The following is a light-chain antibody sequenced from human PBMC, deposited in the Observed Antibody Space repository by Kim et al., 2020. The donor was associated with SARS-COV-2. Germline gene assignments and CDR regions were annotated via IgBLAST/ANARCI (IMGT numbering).Light chain of an antibody. CDR3: QQYAYWRA. V-gene: IGKV3-15*01. Sequence: GERGTRCCRASRGMGSGLAWDQEKRGRAPRVVRDGASARATGIPARFSGSGSGTEFTLTISNLQSEDFAVYYCQQYAYWRAFGQGTRLEIK. CDR1: RGMGSG. CDR2: GAS. J-gene: IGKJ5*01.